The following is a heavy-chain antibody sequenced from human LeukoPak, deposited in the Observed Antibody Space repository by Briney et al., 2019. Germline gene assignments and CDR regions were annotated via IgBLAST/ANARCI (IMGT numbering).Heavy chain of an antibody. J-gene: IGHJ3*02. CDR3: ARAYYDSSGTAAFDI. CDR1: GFTFSSYA. V-gene: IGHV3-64*01. CDR2: ISSNGGST. D-gene: IGHD3-22*01. Sequence: GGSLRLSCAASGFTFSSYAMHWVRQAPGKGLEYVSAISSNGGSTYYANSVKGRFTISRDNSKNTLYLQMGSLRAEDMAVYYCARAYYDSSGTAAFDIWGQGTMVTVSS.